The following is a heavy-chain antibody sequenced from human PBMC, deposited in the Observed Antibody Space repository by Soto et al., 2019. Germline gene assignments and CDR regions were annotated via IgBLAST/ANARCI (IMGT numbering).Heavy chain of an antibody. Sequence: ASVKVSCKASGYTFSTHAMHWVRQAPGQSLEWMGWINGGTGQTKHSHRFQDRVTITRDTSASTAYMELSSLGSEDTAVYYCARWKMMEENYYYALDIWGQGTTVTVSS. V-gene: IGHV1-3*01. D-gene: IGHD1-1*01. CDR3: ARWKMMEENYYYALDI. J-gene: IGHJ6*02. CDR2: INGGTGQT. CDR1: GYTFSTHA.